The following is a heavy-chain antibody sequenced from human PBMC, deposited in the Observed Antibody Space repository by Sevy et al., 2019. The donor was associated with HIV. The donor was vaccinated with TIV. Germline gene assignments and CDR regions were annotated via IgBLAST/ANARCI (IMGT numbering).Heavy chain of an antibody. CDR3: ARGANIYYYGSGSYSPVYNWFAP. CDR2: ISAYNGNT. CDR1: GYTFTSYG. D-gene: IGHD3-10*01. V-gene: IGHV1-18*01. Sequence: ASVKVSCKASGYTFTSYGISWVRQAPGQGLEWMGWISAYNGNTNYAQKLQGRVTMTTDTSTSTADMELRSLRSDDTAVYCCARGANIYYYGSGSYSPVYNWFAPWGQGTLVTVSS. J-gene: IGHJ5*02.